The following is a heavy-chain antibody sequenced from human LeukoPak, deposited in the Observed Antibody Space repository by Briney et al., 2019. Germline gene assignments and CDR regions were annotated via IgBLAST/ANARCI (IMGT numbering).Heavy chain of an antibody. J-gene: IGHJ4*02. D-gene: IGHD6-19*01. V-gene: IGHV3-20*04. Sequence: GGSLTLSCAASGFTFDDYGMSWVRQAPGKGLEWVSGINWNGGSTGYADSVKGRFTITRDNAKNSLYLQMNSLRAEDTALYYCARVGYSSGHYYFDYWGQGTLVTVSS. CDR1: GFTFDDYG. CDR2: INWNGGST. CDR3: ARVGYSSGHYYFDY.